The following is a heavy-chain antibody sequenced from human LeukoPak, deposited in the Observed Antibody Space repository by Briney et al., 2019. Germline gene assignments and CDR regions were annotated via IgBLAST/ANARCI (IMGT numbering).Heavy chain of an antibody. V-gene: IGHV3-7*01. J-gene: IGHJ4*02. Sequence: GGSLRLSCAASGFTFSSSWMSWVRQAPGKGLEWVANIKPDGSEKYYVDSVKGRLTISRDNAKDSVYLQMKSLRAEDTAVYYCARDKFGGTDYWGQGTLVTVSS. CDR2: IKPDGSEK. D-gene: IGHD3-16*01. CDR3: ARDKFGGTDY. CDR1: GFTFSSSW.